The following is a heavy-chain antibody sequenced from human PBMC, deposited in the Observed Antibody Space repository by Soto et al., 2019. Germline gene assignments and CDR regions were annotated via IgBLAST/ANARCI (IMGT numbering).Heavy chain of an antibody. J-gene: IGHJ6*02. D-gene: IGHD4-17*01. CDR2: INPNSGGT. CDR3: ARDQATTVTVYYYYGMDV. Sequence: SVKVSCKASGYTFTGYYMHWVRQAPGQGLEWMGWINPNSGGTNYAQKFQGWVTMTRDTSISTAYMELSKLRSDDTAVYYCARDQATTVTVYYYYGMDVWGQGATVTVSS. V-gene: IGHV1-2*04. CDR1: GYTFTGYY.